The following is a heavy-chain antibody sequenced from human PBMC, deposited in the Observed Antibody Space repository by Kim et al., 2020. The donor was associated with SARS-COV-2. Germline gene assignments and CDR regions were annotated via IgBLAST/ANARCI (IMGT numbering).Heavy chain of an antibody. D-gene: IGHD3-3*01. V-gene: IGHV4-34*01. Sequence: KCRVTISVDTSKNQFSLKLSAVTAAATAVYYCARGRRYDFWSGYFYGLDYWGQGTLVTVSS. CDR3: ARGRRYDFWSGYFYGLDY. J-gene: IGHJ4*02.